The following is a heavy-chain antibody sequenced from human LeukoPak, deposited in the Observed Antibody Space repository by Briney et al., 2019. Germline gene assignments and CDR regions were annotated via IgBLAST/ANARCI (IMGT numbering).Heavy chain of an antibody. CDR3: ARVEGSSGWYGDYYYYYMDV. CDR2: IYYSGST. J-gene: IGHJ6*03. Sequence: PSETLSLTCTVSGGSISSSSYYWGWIRQPPGKGLEWIGSIYYSGSTYYNPSLKSRVTISVDTSKNQFSLKLSSVTAADTAVYYCARVEGSSGWYGDYYYYYMDVWGKGTTVTVSS. V-gene: IGHV4-39*07. CDR1: GGSISSSSYY. D-gene: IGHD6-19*01.